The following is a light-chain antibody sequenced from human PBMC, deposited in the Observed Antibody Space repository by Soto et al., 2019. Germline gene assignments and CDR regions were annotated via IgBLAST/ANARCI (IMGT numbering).Light chain of an antibody. Sequence: DIQMTQSPSSLSASVGDRVTITCRASQTISSYLNWYQQTPGKAPKLLIYAASSLQSGVPSRFNGSGSGTDFTLTISSLQPADFATYYCQQSYSTPLTFGGGTKVEI. CDR3: QQSYSTPLT. V-gene: IGKV1-39*01. CDR1: QTISSY. J-gene: IGKJ4*01. CDR2: AAS.